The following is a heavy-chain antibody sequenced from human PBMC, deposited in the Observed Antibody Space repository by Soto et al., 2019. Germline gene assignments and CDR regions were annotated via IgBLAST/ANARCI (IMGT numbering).Heavy chain of an antibody. V-gene: IGHV1-2*02. CDR2: INPNSGGT. CDR3: AREWASSSSSGYFDY. J-gene: IGHJ4*02. Sequence: ASVKVSCKASGNTFTGYYMQWVRQAPGQGLGWMGWINPNSGGTKYAQKFQGRVTMTRDTSIRTAYMELSRLRSDDTAVYYCAREWASSSSSGYFDYWGQGTLVTVSS. D-gene: IGHD6-6*01. CDR1: GNTFTGYY.